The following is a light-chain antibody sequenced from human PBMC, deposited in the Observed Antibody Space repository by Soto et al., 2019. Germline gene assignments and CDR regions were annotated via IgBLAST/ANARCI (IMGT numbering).Light chain of an antibody. Sequence: DIQMTQSPSPLSASVGDNITSPCRASQSLSSYLAWYQQKPGRAPKLLIFDAASLERGVPSRFSGTGSGTEFRLTIISLQPDDFATYYCQQYKAFGQGTKVDI. CDR2: DAA. CDR1: QSLSSY. CDR3: QQYKA. V-gene: IGKV1-5*01. J-gene: IGKJ1*01.